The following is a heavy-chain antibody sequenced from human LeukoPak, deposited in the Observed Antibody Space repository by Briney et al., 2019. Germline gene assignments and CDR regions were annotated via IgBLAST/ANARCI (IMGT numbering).Heavy chain of an antibody. J-gene: IGHJ6*03. CDR3: ARGNDFWSGYYSPYYYYYMDV. Sequence: SETLSLTGTVSGGSISSYYWSWIRQPPGKGLEWIGYIYYSGSTNYNPSLKNRVTISVDTSKNHFSLKLSSVTAADTAVYYCARGNDFWSGYYSPYYYYYMDVWGKGTTVTVSS. CDR1: GGSISSYY. CDR2: IYYSGST. D-gene: IGHD3-3*01. V-gene: IGHV4-59*01.